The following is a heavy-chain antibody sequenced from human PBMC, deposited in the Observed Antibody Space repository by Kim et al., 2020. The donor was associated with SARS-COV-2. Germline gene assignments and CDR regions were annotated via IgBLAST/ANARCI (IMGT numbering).Heavy chain of an antibody. V-gene: IGHV3-30-3*01. CDR3: ARDRPVAGEGYYYNMDV. CDR1: AFTFSTYA. CDR2: ISADGSKK. Sequence: GGSLRLSCGASAFTFSTYAIHWVRQAPGKGLEWVALISADGSKKYYADSVKGRFTISRDNSKNTLYLQMNSLRAEDTAVYYCARDRPVAGEGYYYNMDVWGQGTTVTVSS. J-gene: IGHJ6*02. D-gene: IGHD6-19*01.